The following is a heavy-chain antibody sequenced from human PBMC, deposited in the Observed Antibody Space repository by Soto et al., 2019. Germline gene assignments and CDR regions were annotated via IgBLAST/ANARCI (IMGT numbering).Heavy chain of an antibody. CDR3: ARRREFWSGHYGMDV. Sequence: AASVKVSCKASGYTFTSYAMHWVRQAPGQRLEWMGWINAGNGNTKYSQKFQGRVTITRDTSASTAYMELSSLKASDTAMYYCARRREFWSGHYGMDVWGQGTTVTVSS. CDR1: GYTFTSYA. D-gene: IGHD3-3*01. CDR2: INAGNGNT. J-gene: IGHJ6*02. V-gene: IGHV1-3*01.